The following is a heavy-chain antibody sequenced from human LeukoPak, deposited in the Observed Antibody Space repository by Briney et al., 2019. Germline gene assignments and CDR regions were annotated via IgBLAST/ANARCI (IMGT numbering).Heavy chain of an antibody. V-gene: IGHV4-34*01. CDR1: GGSFSGYY. CDR2: INHSGST. Sequence: SETLSLTCAVYGGSFSGYYWSWIRQPPGKGLEWIGEINHSGSTNYDPSLKSRVTISVDTSKNQFSLKLSSVTAADTAVYYCARGRARARYFDLWGRGTLVTVSS. CDR3: ARGRARARYFDL. J-gene: IGHJ2*01.